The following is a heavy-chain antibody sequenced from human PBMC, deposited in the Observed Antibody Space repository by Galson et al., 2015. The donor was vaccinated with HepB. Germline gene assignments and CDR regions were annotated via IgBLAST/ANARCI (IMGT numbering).Heavy chain of an antibody. D-gene: IGHD3-22*01. Sequence: CAISGDSVSSNSAAWNWIRQSPSRGLEWLGRTYYRSKWYNDYAVSVKSRITINPDTSKNRFSLQLNSVTPEDTAVYYCARDSHYYDSSGLVNDYWGQGTLVTVSS. CDR1: GDSVSSNSAA. J-gene: IGHJ4*02. V-gene: IGHV6-1*01. CDR2: TYYRSKWYN. CDR3: ARDSHYYDSSGLVNDY.